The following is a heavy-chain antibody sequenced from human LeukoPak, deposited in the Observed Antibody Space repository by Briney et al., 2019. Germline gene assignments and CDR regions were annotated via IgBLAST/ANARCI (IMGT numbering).Heavy chain of an antibody. J-gene: IGHJ5*02. V-gene: IGHV4-59*08. D-gene: IGHD2-2*01. CDR3: ATFHIDPYCSSTSCSYNWFDP. Sequence: SETLSLTCTVSGGFTSPYKWNWIRQPPGKGLEWIGYIYNSGYTSYNPSLKSRVTMSVDTSKNQFSLKMSSVTAADTAVYYCATFHIDPYCSSTSCSYNWFDPWGQGTLVTVSS. CDR1: GGFTSPYK. CDR2: IYNSGYT.